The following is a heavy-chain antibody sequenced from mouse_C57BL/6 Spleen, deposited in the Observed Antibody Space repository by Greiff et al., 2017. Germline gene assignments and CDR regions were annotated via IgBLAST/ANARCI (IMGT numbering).Heavy chain of an antibody. V-gene: IGHV1-69*01. J-gene: IGHJ3*01. D-gene: IGHD1-1*01. CDR2: IDPSDSYT. Sequence: QVQLQQPGAELVMPGASVKLSCKASGYTFTSYWMHWVKQRPGQGLEWIGEIDPSDSYTNYNQKFKGKSTLTVDKYSSTAEMQLSSLTSEDSAVYYCARGGGLVRGFAYWGQGTLVTVSA. CDR3: ARGGGLVRGFAY. CDR1: GYTFTSYW.